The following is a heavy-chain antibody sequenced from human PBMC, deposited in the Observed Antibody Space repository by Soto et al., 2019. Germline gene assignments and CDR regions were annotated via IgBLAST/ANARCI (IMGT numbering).Heavy chain of an antibody. J-gene: IGHJ5*02. D-gene: IGHD3-9*01. CDR1: GDTFSSYA. V-gene: IGHV1-69*13. CDR3: ARGSGDDILTGYSYNWFDP. CDR2: IIPMFGTA. Sequence: SVKVSSKASGDTFSSYAVTWVRQAPGQGLEWLGGIIPMFGTANYAQKFQGRVTITADGSTSTAYMELSSLRAEDTAVYYCARGSGDDILTGYSYNWFDPWGQGTLVTVSS.